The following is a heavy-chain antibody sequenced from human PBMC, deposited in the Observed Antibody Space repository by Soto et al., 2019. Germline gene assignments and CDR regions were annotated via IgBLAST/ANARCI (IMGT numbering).Heavy chain of an antibody. Sequence: SETLSLTCTVSGGSVSSGSYYWSWIRQPPGKGLEWIGYINYSGSTNYNPSLKSRVTISVDTSKNQFSLKLSSVTAADTAVYYCARELSYYYGSGRTEGYWGQGTQVTVSS. CDR1: GGSVSSGSYY. CDR2: INYSGST. CDR3: ARELSYYYGSGRTEGY. J-gene: IGHJ4*02. D-gene: IGHD3-10*01. V-gene: IGHV4-61*01.